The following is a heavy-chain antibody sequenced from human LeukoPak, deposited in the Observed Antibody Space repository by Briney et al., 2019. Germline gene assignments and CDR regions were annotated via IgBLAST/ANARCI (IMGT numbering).Heavy chain of an antibody. CDR2: IYHSGST. D-gene: IGHD1-26*01. Sequence: PSETLSLTCAVSGGSISSSNWWSWVRQPPGKGLEWIGEIYHSGSTNYNPSLKSRVTISVDKSKNQFSLKLSSVTAADTAVYYCARDMGVGATHEYGMDVWGQGTTVTVSS. CDR3: ARDMGVGATHEYGMDV. J-gene: IGHJ6*02. V-gene: IGHV4-4*02. CDR1: GGSISSSNW.